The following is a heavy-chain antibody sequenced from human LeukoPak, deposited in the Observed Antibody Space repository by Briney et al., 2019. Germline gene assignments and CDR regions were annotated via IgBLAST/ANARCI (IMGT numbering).Heavy chain of an antibody. CDR3: ARDQSGNYPYYFDY. J-gene: IGHJ4*02. CDR1: GFTFSSYS. D-gene: IGHD1-26*01. V-gene: IGHV3-48*04. Sequence: GESLRLSCAASGFTFSSYSMNWVRQAPGKGLEWVSYITSSRSTIYYADSVKGRFTISRDNAKNSLYLQMNSLRAEDTAVYYCARDQSGNYPYYFDYWGQGTLVTVSS. CDR2: ITSSRSTI.